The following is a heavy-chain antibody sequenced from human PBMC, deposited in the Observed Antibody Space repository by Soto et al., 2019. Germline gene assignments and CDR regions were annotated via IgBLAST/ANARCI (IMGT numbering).Heavy chain of an antibody. CDR3: AKDPPRYCSGGSCYPGHT. CDR1: GFTFSSYG. J-gene: IGHJ5*02. D-gene: IGHD2-15*01. V-gene: IGHV3-30*18. Sequence: QGQLVESGGGVVQPGRSLRLSCAASGFTFSSYGMHWVRQAPGKGLEWVAVISYDGSNKYYADSVKGRFTISRDNSKNTLYLQMNSLRAEDTAVYYCAKDPPRYCSGGSCYPGHTWGQGTLVTVSS. CDR2: ISYDGSNK.